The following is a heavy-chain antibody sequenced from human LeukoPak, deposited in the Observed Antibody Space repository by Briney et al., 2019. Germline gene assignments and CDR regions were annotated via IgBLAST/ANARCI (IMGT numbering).Heavy chain of an antibody. D-gene: IGHD6-19*01. CDR1: GFIFNNYA. CDR2: ISWNSGSI. CDR3: AKDNRRHYTSGPNPDSLH. V-gene: IGHV3-9*01. Sequence: PGGSLRLSCAGSGFIFNNYAMHWVRQPPGKGLEWVSGISWNSGSIDYADSVKGRFTISRGNAKNSLYLQMNSLRVKDTAFYYCAKDNRRHYTSGPNPDSLHWGQGALVTVSS. J-gene: IGHJ4*02.